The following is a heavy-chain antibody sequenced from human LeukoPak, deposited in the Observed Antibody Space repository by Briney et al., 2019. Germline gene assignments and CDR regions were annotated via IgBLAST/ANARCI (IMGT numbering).Heavy chain of an antibody. CDR3: ARDNYDSSGPYYFDY. V-gene: IGHV3-21*01. D-gene: IGHD3-22*01. CDR1: GFTFSNYG. J-gene: IGHJ4*02. Sequence: GGSLRLSCAASGFTFSNYGMNWVRQAPGKGLEWVSFISSSSYINYGDSVKGRFTISRDNARNSLYLQMNSLRAEDTAVYYCARDNYDSSGPYYFDYWGQGTLVTVSS. CDR2: ISSSSYI.